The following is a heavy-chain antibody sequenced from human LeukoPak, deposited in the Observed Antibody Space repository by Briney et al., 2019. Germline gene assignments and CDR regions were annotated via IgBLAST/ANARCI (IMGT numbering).Heavy chain of an antibody. V-gene: IGHV5-51*01. Sequence: GESLKISCKGSGDTFATSWIGWVRQLPGKGLEWMGVIYPGDSRTRYNPSFQGQVTISADRSINTAYLQWNSLKASDTAMYYCGRRKLSSPWSDPWGQGTLVTVSS. D-gene: IGHD2/OR15-2a*01. CDR1: GDTFATSW. J-gene: IGHJ5*02. CDR3: GRRKLSSPWSDP. CDR2: IYPGDSRT.